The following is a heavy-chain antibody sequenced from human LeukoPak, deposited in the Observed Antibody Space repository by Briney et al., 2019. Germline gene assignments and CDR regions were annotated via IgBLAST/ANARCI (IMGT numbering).Heavy chain of an antibody. CDR2: IIPFVDIA. V-gene: IGHV1-69*02. D-gene: IGHD7-27*01. CDR1: GGTFSNFS. Sequence: ASVRVSCKASGGTFSNFSVSWVRQAPGQGLEWMGRIIPFVDIANYAQKFQGRVTFTADKSAGTVYMELSSLRSEDTAVYYCARFLSSISGGPNWSDPWGQGTLVTVSS. J-gene: IGHJ5*02. CDR3: ARFLSSISGGPNWSDP.